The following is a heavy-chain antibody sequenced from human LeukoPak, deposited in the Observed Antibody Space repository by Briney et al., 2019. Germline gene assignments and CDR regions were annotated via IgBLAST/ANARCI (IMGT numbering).Heavy chain of an antibody. CDR1: CYSISSGYN. CDR2: IYHSGST. Sequence: SETLSLTCAVSCYSISSGYNWGWVRQHPGKGLEWIGSIYHSGSTYYNPSLKSRVTISVDTSKNQFSLKLSSVTAADTAVYYCARQLSRGWLVDFDYWGQGTLVTVSS. J-gene: IGHJ4*02. D-gene: IGHD6-19*01. CDR3: ARQLSRGWLVDFDY. V-gene: IGHV4-38-2*01.